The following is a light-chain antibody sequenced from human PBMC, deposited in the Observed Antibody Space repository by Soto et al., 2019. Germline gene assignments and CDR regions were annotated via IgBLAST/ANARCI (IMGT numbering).Light chain of an antibody. CDR1: QSVSSY. J-gene: IGKJ5*01. V-gene: IGKV3-11*01. Sequence: EIVLTQSPATLSLSPGERATLSCRASQSVSSYLAWYQQKPGQAPRLLIYDASNRATGIPARFSGSGSGTDFTLTICSLEPKDFAVYYCQQGGTFGQGTRLEIK. CDR3: QQGGT. CDR2: DAS.